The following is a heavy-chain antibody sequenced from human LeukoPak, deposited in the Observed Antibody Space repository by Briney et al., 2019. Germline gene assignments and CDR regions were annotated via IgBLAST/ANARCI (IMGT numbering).Heavy chain of an antibody. D-gene: IGHD3-3*01. CDR2: IYSGGST. V-gene: IGHV3-66*02. CDR1: GFTVSSNY. Sequence: GGSLRLSCAASGFTVSSNYMSWVREAPGKGLGWVSVIYSGGSTYYADSVEGRFTISRGNSKNTLSLQKNSLRAEATAICYRARARRETDMLWSGSIYYFVYWGQGTLFTVSS. CDR3: ARARRETDMLWSGSIYYFVY. J-gene: IGHJ4*02.